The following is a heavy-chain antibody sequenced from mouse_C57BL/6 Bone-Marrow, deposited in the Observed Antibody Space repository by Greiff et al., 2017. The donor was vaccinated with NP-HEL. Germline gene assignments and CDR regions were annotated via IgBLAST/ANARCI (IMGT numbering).Heavy chain of an antibody. CDR2: INPNNGGT. V-gene: IGHV1-22*01. CDR1: GYTFTDYN. Sequence: EVQLQQSGPELVKPGASVKMSCKASGYTFTDYNMHWVKQSHGKSLEWIGYINPNNGGTSYNQKFKGKATLTVNKSSSTAYMELRSLTSEDSAVYYCASRGCSSYYFDYWGQGTTLTVSS. D-gene: IGHD1-1*01. J-gene: IGHJ2*01. CDR3: ASRGCSSYYFDY.